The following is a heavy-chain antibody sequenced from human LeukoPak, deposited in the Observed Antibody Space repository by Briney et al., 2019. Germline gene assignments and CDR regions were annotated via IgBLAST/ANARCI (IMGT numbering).Heavy chain of an antibody. J-gene: IGHJ6*02. CDR1: GFTFDDYA. CDR2: ISWNSGSI. Sequence: GGSLRLSCAASGFTFDDYAMHWVRQAPGKGLEWVSGISWNSGSIGYADSVKGRFTISRDNAKNSLYLQMNSLRAEDTAAYYCAVLYYYGSDVWGQGTTVTVSS. V-gene: IGHV3-9*01. CDR3: AVLYYYGSDV. D-gene: IGHD4/OR15-4a*01.